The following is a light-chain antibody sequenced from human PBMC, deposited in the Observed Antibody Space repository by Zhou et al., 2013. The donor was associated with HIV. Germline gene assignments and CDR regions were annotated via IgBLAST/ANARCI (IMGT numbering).Light chain of an antibody. V-gene: IGKV1-12*01. Sequence: DIQMTQSPSSVSASVGDRITITCRASQGISKWLAWYQQKPGKAPKLLIYGASSLQSGVPSRFSGSGFGTDFTLTINSLQPEDFATYYCQQSYSTPRTFGQGTKVEIK. CDR2: GAS. CDR3: QQSYSTPRT. CDR1: QGISKW. J-gene: IGKJ1*01.